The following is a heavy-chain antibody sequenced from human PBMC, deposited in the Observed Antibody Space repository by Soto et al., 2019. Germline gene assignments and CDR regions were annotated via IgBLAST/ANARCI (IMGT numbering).Heavy chain of an antibody. CDR3: ARGAYRAYRLDP. Sequence: EVQLVESGGGLVQPGGSLRLSCAASGFTFYNHWLHWVRQAPGKGLVWVSSINSDGSNTNYADSVKGRFTISRDNAKNTVYLLVNSLSAEDTAVDYCARGAYRAYRLDPWGQGTLVTVSS. CDR1: GFTFYNHW. D-gene: IGHD5-12*01. V-gene: IGHV3-74*01. J-gene: IGHJ5*02. CDR2: INSDGSNT.